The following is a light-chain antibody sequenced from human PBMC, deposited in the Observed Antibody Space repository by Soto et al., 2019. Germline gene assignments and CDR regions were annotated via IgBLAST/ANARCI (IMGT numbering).Light chain of an antibody. J-gene: IGKJ5*01. CDR1: QSVASS. CDR2: DAS. CDR3: QQYGSSPIT. V-gene: IGKV3-20*01. Sequence: EIVMTQSPATLSVSPGERATFSCRASQSVASSLSWCLQKPGQAPRLLISDASNRAIGIPDRFSGSGSGTDFTLTISRLEPEDFAVYYCQQYGSSPITFGQGTRLEIK.